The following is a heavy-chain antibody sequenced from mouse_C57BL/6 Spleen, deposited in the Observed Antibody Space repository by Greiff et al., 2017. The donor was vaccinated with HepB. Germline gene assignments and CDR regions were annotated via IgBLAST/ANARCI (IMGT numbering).Heavy chain of an antibody. V-gene: IGHV1-69*01. CDR3: ARASLYYGSSFYYAMDY. Sequence: QVQLQQPGAELVMPGASVKLSCKASGYTFTSYWMHWVKQRPGQGLEWIGEIDPSDSYTNYNQKFKGKSTLTVDKSSSTAYMQLSSLTSEDSAVYYCARASLYYGSSFYYAMDYWGQGTSVTVSS. CDR2: IDPSDSYT. J-gene: IGHJ4*01. CDR1: GYTFTSYW. D-gene: IGHD1-1*01.